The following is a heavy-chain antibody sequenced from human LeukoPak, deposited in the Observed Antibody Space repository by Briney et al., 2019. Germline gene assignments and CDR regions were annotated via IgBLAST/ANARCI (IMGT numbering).Heavy chain of an antibody. J-gene: IGHJ6*03. CDR1: GFTFSSYG. D-gene: IGHD1-26*01. Sequence: GGSLRLSCAASGFTFSSYGMHWVRQAPGKGLEWVAFIRYDGSNKYYADSVKGRFTISRDNAKNTLYLQMNSLRAEDTAVYYCARGGTGSNYHYYFYYMDVWGKGTTITISS. CDR3: ARGGTGSNYHYYFYYMDV. V-gene: IGHV3-30*02. CDR2: IRYDGSNK.